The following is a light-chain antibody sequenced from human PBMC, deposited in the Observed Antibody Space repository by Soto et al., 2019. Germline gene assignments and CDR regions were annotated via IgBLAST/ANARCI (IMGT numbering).Light chain of an antibody. V-gene: IGLV2-23*02. Sequence: QSVLTQPASVSGSPGQSITISCTGTSSDVGSYNLVSWYQQHPGKAPKLMIYEVSKRPSGVSNRFSGSKSGNTASLTISGLQAEDEADYYCCSYAGSSTSLFGGGTKLTVL. CDR3: CSYAGSSTSL. CDR1: SSDVGSYNL. CDR2: EVS. J-gene: IGLJ2*01.